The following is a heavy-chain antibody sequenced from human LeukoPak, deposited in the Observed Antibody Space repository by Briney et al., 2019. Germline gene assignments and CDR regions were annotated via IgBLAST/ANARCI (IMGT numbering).Heavy chain of an antibody. CDR1: GFTFSSYG. V-gene: IGHV3-30*18. D-gene: IGHD3-9*01. CDR2: ISYDGSNK. CDR3: VKEEQHFNSRYTFDY. J-gene: IGHJ4*02. Sequence: GGSLRLSCAASGFTFSSYGMHWVRQAPGKGLEWVAVISYDGSNKYYADSVKGRFTISRDNSKNTLYPQMNSLRAEDTAVYYCVKEEQHFNSRYTFDYWGQGTLVTVSS.